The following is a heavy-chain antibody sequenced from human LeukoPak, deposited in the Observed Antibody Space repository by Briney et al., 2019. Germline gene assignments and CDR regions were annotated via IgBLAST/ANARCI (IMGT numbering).Heavy chain of an antibody. J-gene: IGHJ6*02. CDR3: ASYLTSIPSGMDV. D-gene: IGHD2/OR15-2a*01. CDR2: ISTDGSSS. V-gene: IGHV3-74*01. Sequence: SGGSLRLSCAASGFTFSRYWMHWLRQGPGKGLVWVSRISTDGSSSTYADSVKGRFTISRDNGKSTLYLQMNSLRAEDTAVYYCASYLTSIPSGMDVWGQGTTVIVSS. CDR1: GFTFSRYW.